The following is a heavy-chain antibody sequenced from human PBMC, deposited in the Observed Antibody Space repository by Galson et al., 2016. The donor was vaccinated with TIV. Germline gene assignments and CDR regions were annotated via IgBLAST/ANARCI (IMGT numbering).Heavy chain of an antibody. CDR2: ISGGGGST. V-gene: IGHV3-23*01. Sequence: SLRLSCAASGFTFSIFAMTWVRQAPGMRLEWVSAISGGGGSTYYADSVKGRFTVSRDNSKNTLFLQMNSLRAEDTAVYYCTKVPSSGFSYYYGLDVWGQGTTVTVSS. J-gene: IGHJ6*02. CDR3: TKVPSSGFSYYYGLDV. CDR1: GFTFSIFA. D-gene: IGHD3-22*01.